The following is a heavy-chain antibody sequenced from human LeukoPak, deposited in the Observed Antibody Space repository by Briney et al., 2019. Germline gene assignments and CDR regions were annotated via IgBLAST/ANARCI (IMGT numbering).Heavy chain of an antibody. CDR3: AKDPNGDFIGTFDI. CDR2: ISGNGDSI. Sequence: QSGGSLRLSCATSQFNFNKFGMTWVRQAPGKGLEWVASISGNGDSIQYAASVQGRFAISRDNSKNTLYLQMNSLRAEDTAVYFCAKDPNGDFIGTFDIWGQGTMVTVSS. CDR1: QFNFNKFG. D-gene: IGHD4-17*01. V-gene: IGHV3-23*01. J-gene: IGHJ3*02.